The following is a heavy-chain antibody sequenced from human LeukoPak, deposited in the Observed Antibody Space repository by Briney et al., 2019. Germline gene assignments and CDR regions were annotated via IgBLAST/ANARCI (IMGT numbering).Heavy chain of an antibody. D-gene: IGHD3-10*01. CDR3: ARDSTYYYDSGSSGPHYFGN. CDR2: ISSGGTYE. J-gene: IGHJ4*02. CDR1: GFTFSNYA. V-gene: IGHV3-30*01. Sequence: PGGSLTLSCAASGFTFSNYAMHWVRQAPGKGLEWVSLISSGGTYEYYADSVKGRFTISRDNSKNTLYLQLNSLRAEDTAVYYCARDSTYYYDSGSSGPHYFGNWGQGPLVTVSS.